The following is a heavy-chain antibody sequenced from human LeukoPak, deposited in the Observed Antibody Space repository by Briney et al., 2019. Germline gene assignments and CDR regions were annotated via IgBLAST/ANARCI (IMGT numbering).Heavy chain of an antibody. Sequence: SETLSLTCTVSGGSISSYYWSWIRLPARKGLEWIGRIYTSGSTNYNPSLKSRVTMSVDTSKNQFSLKLSSVTAADTAVYYCAREGGPYRPLDYSGQGTLVTVSS. CDR3: AREGGPYRPLDY. CDR2: IYTSGST. CDR1: GGSISSYY. V-gene: IGHV4-4*07. J-gene: IGHJ4*02.